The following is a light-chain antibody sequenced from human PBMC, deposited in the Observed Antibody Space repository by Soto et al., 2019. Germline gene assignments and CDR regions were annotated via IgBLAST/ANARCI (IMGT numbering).Light chain of an antibody. CDR1: QSMSTY. CDR3: QQSYGTPNT. J-gene: IGKJ2*01. CDR2: GAS. V-gene: IGKV1-39*01. Sequence: DIQMTQSPSSLSASVGDRVTITCRASQSMSTYLNWYQQKPGKAPNLLIYGASSLQSGVPSRFSGSGSGTDFTLTISSLQPEDSATYYCQQSYGTPNTFGQWTKLEIK.